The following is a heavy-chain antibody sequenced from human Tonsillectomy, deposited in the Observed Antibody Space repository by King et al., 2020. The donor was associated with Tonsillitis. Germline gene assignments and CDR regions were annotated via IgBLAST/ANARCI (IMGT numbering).Heavy chain of an antibody. J-gene: IGHJ4*02. CDR3: ARAGPYSSWEDYFDY. D-gene: IGHD6-6*01. CDR1: GGSIASGSYY. Sequence: VQLQESGPGLVKASQTLSLTCTVSGGSIASGSYYWSWIRQPAGKGLEWIGRRYTSGSTTYNPSLKSRVTISVDMSKNQFSLKLSSVTAADTAVYYCARAGPYSSWEDYFDYWGQGTLVTVSS. CDR2: RYTSGST. V-gene: IGHV4-61*02.